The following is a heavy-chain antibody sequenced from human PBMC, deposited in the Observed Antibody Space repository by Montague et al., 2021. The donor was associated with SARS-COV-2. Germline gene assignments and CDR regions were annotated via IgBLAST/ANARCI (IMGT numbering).Heavy chain of an antibody. Sequence: SETLSLTCAVYGGSFSGYYWSWIRQPPGKGLEWIVEINHSGSTNYNPSLKSRVTISVDTSKNQFSLKLSSVTAADTAVYYCARGRRILLWFGELLSGGNYYGMDVWGQGTTVTVSS. D-gene: IGHD3-10*01. CDR3: ARGRRILLWFGELLSGGNYYGMDV. CDR2: INHSGST. J-gene: IGHJ6*02. V-gene: IGHV4-34*01. CDR1: GGSFSGYY.